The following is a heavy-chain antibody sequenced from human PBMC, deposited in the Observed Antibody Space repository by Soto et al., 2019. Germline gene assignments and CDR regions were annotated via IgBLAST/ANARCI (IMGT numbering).Heavy chain of an antibody. D-gene: IGHD3-10*01. V-gene: IGHV4-39*01. CDR1: GGSIISSSYY. J-gene: IGHJ4*02. Sequence: SETLSLTCTVSGGSIISSSYYWVLIRQPPGKGLEWIGSIYYSGSTYYNPSLKSRVTISVDTSKNQFSLKLSSVTAADTAVYYCARHANCYGSGTYYSPFDYWGQGTLVTVS. CDR3: ARHANCYGSGTYYSPFDY. CDR2: IYYSGST.